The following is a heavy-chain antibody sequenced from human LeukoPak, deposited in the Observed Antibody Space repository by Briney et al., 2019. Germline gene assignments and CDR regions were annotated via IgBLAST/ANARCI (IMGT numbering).Heavy chain of an antibody. CDR1: GGTFSSYA. V-gene: IGHV1-8*02. D-gene: IGHD6-6*01. CDR2: MNPNSGNT. J-gene: IGHJ1*01. CDR3: ARGSYSSSSSYFQH. Sequence: ASVKVSCKVSGGTFSSYAISWVRQATGQGLEWMGWMNPNSGNTGYAQKFQGRVTMTRNTSISTAYMELSSLRSEDTAVYYCARGSYSSSSSYFQHWGQGTLVIVSS.